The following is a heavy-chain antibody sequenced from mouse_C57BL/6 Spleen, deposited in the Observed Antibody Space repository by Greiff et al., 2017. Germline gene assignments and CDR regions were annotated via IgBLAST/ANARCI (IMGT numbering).Heavy chain of an antibody. V-gene: IGHV1-82*01. Sequence: QVQLQQSGPELVKPGASVKISCKASGYAFSSSWMNWVKQRPGKGLEWIGRIYPGDGDTNYNGKFKGKATLTADKSSSTAYMQLSSLTSEDSAVYFCARSLYSNYGYYYAMDYWGQGTSVTVSS. D-gene: IGHD2-5*01. J-gene: IGHJ4*01. CDR3: ARSLYSNYGYYYAMDY. CDR2: IYPGDGDT. CDR1: GYAFSSSW.